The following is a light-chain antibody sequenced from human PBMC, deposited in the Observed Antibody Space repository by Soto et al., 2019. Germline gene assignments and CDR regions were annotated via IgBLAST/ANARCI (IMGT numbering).Light chain of an antibody. CDR3: QQYGSSPLT. CDR2: GAS. J-gene: IGKJ4*01. CDR1: QTVSSNF. Sequence: EIVLTQSPGTLSLSPGERATLSCRASQTVSSNFLAWFQQKPGQAPRFVIYGASSRATGIPDRFSGSGSGTDFTLTISRLAPEDFAVYYCQQYGSSPLTFGGGTTVEIK. V-gene: IGKV3-20*01.